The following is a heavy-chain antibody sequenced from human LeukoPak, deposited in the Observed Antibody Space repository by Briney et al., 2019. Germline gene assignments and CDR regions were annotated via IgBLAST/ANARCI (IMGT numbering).Heavy chain of an antibody. CDR3: ARSYSPGVLQFVIRWFDP. D-gene: IGHD5-24*01. V-gene: IGHV4-34*01. J-gene: IGHJ5*02. CDR1: GGSFSGYY. CDR2: INHSGST. Sequence: SETLSLTCAVYGGSFSGYYWSWIRQPPGKGLEWIGEINHSGSTNYNPSLKSRVTISVDTSKNQFSLKLSSVTAADTAVYYCARSYSPGVLQFVIRWFDPWGPGTLVTVSS.